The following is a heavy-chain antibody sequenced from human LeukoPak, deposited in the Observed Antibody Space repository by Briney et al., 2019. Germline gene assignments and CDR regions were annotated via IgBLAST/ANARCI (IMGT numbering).Heavy chain of an antibody. V-gene: IGHV3-21*01. J-gene: IGHJ6*03. CDR1: GFTFSSYS. CDR2: ISSSSSYI. D-gene: IGHD5-12*01. CDR3: ARGGWLRLYYYMDV. Sequence: GGSLRLSCAASGFTFSSYSMNWVRQAPGKGLEWVSSISSSSSYIYYADSVKGRFTISRDNAKNSLYLQMNSLRAEDTAVYYCARGGWLRLYYYMDVWGKGTTVTVSS.